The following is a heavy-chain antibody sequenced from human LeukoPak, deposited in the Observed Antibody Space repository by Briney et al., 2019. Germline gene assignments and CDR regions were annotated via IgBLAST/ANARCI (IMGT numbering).Heavy chain of an antibody. CDR1: GFTFENYA. J-gene: IGHJ3*01. CDR3: AKDPNGDYVGAFDS. D-gene: IGHD2-8*01. Sequence: GGSLRLSCVASGFTFENYAVTWVRQAPGKGLEWLSATRGSDSYTSYTDSVKGRFTVSRDNSKSTLYLDMSNLRAEDTAVYYCAKDPNGDYVGAFDSWGPGTLVTVSS. CDR2: TRGSDSYT. V-gene: IGHV3-23*01.